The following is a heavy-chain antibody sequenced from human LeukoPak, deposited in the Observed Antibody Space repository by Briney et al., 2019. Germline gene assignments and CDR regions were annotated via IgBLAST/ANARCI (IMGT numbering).Heavy chain of an antibody. J-gene: IGHJ4*02. CDR3: ARGLGGSGSYFLTFDY. CDR1: GYTFTSYT. V-gene: IGHV1-18*01. Sequence: ASVKVSCKASGYTFTSYTIIWVRQAPGQGLGWMGWISAYNGNTKYAQKLHGRDTMTTDTSTSTAYMELRSLRSDDTAVYYCARGLGGSGSYFLTFDYWGQGTLITVSS. D-gene: IGHD1-26*01. CDR2: ISAYNGNT.